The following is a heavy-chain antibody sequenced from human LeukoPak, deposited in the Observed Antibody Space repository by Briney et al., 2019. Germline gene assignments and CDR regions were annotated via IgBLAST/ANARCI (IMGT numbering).Heavy chain of an antibody. Sequence: GGSLRLSCAASGFTFSSYSMNWVRQAPGKRLEWVANIKQDGSEKYYVDSVKGRFTISRDNAKNSLYLQMNSLRAEDTAVYYCARVMGNDFWSGYYNFDYWGQGTLVTVSS. CDR3: ARVMGNDFWSGYYNFDY. V-gene: IGHV3-7*01. D-gene: IGHD3-3*01. CDR2: IKQDGSEK. CDR1: GFTFSSYS. J-gene: IGHJ4*02.